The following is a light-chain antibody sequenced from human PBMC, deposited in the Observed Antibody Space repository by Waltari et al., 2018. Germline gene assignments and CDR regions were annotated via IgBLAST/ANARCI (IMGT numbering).Light chain of an antibody. V-gene: IGLV1-44*01. CDR1: SSNIGSNT. CDR3: AAWGASLNVSWV. J-gene: IGLJ3*02. Sequence: QSVLTQPPSASGTPGQRVTISCSGSSSNIGSNTVNWYQQLPGTAPKLLIYSTNQRPSGVPDRFSGSKSGTSASLAISGLQSEDEADYYCAAWGASLNVSWVFGGGTKLTVL. CDR2: STN.